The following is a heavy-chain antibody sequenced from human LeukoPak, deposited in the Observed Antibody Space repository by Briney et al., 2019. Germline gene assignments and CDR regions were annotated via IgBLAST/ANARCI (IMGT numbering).Heavy chain of an antibody. J-gene: IGHJ4*02. V-gene: IGHV3-15*01. D-gene: IGHD1-26*01. CDR1: GFTFGGAW. Sequence: GGSLRLSCAASGFTFGGAWMAYIRQAPGKGLEWIAHIKSKVDGGTTDYAAPVKGRFTISRDDSRNMLSLEMNSLKTEDTAVYYCATDVPGGSYPLDYWGQGTPVTVSS. CDR3: ATDVPGGSYPLDY. CDR2: IKSKVDGGTT.